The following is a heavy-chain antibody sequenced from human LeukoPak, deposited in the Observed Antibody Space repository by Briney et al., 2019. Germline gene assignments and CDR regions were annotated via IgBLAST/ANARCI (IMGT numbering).Heavy chain of an antibody. V-gene: IGHV4-31*03. CDR3: ARGGLGGDYYGTSSRFDY. D-gene: IGHD3-10*01. CDR1: GGSISSGGYY. Sequence: PSETLSLTCTVSGGSISSGGYYWSWIRQHPEKGLEWIGYVYYNGNTYYNPSLKSRVTISVDTSKNQFSLKLNSVTAADTALYYCARGGLGGDYYGTSSRFDYWGQGTLVNVSS. CDR2: VYYNGNT. J-gene: IGHJ4*02.